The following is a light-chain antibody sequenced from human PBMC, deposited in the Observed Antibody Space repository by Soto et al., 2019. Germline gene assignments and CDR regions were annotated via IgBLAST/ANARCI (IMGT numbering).Light chain of an antibody. CDR3: QHYNNYPIT. V-gene: IGKV1-5*03. Sequence: DIQMTQSPSTLSASVGDRVTITCRASQSISSWLAWYQQKPGNAPKLLIYKASSLETGVPSSFSGSGSGTEFTLTISSLQPDDFATYYCQHYNNYPITFGQGTRLEIK. CDR2: KAS. J-gene: IGKJ5*01. CDR1: QSISSW.